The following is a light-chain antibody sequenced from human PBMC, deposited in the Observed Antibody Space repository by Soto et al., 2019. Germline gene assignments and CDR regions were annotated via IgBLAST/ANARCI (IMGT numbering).Light chain of an antibody. CDR2: DAS. V-gene: IGKV1-5*01. Sequence: DIQMPQSPSTLSASVGDSSTITCRASQSIPRWLAWYQQKPGKAPKLLVYDASSLESGVPSRFSGSGSETEFTLTISSLQPDEFATYYCRQYKTYSTTFGEGTRLEIK. J-gene: IGKJ5*01. CDR3: RQYKTYSTT. CDR1: QSIPRW.